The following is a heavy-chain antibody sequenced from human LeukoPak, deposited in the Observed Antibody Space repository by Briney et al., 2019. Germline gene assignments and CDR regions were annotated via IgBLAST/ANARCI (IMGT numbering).Heavy chain of an antibody. V-gene: IGHV1-18*01. J-gene: IGHJ5*02. CDR2: ISAYNGNT. CDR1: GYTFTSYG. Sequence: GASVKVSCKASGYTFTSYGISWVRQAPGQGLEWMGWISAYNGNTNYAQKPQGRVTMTTDTSTSTAYTELRSLRSDDTAVYYCARDPENLSYYDFWSGYYKAWFDPWGQGTLVTVSS. D-gene: IGHD3-3*01. CDR3: ARDPENLSYYDFWSGYYKAWFDP.